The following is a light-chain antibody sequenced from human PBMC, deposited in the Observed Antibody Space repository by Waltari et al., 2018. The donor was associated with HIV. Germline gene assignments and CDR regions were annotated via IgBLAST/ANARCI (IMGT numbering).Light chain of an antibody. CDR1: QDISNY. J-gene: IGKJ3*01. Sequence: DIQMTQSPSSLSASVGDRVTITCQASQDISNYLNWYQQKPGKAPKLLIYDASNLETGVPSRFSGSGSGTDFTFTISSLQPEDIATYYCQQYDNPRAKFTFGPGTKVDIK. CDR3: QQYDNPRAKFT. V-gene: IGKV1-33*01. CDR2: DAS.